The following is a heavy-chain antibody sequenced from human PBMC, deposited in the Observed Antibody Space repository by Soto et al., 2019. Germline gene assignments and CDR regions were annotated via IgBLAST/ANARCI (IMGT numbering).Heavy chain of an antibody. CDR3: AKGAVAGTPTSYYYYGMDV. V-gene: IGHV1-69*12. J-gene: IGHJ6*02. D-gene: IGHD6-19*01. CDR1: GGTFRTYA. Sequence: QVQLLQSGAAVKKPGSSVRVSCEAPGGTFRTYAISWVRQAPGQGLEWMGEIIPIFGTVNYAQKFQGRVTITADESTTTVYMDLRSLRSEDTAVYYCAKGAVAGTPTSYYYYGMDVWGQGTTVTVSS. CDR2: IIPIFGTV.